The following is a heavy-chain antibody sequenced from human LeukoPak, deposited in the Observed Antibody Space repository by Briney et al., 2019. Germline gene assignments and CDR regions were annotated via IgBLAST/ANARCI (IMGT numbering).Heavy chain of an antibody. CDR2: IYPGDSDT. CDR1: GYSFISHW. Sequence: GESLKISCKGSGYSFISHWIAWVRQMAGKGLEWMGIIYPGDSDTRYSPSFQGQVTISADKSISTAYVQWSSLKASDTAMYYCARRAGYSSSWYYFDYWGQGTLVTVSS. CDR3: ARRAGYSSSWYYFDY. V-gene: IGHV5-51*01. J-gene: IGHJ4*02. D-gene: IGHD6-13*01.